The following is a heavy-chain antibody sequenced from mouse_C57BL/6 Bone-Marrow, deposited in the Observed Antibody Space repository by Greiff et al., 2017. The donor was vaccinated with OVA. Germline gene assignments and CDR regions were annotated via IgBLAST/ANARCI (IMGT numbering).Heavy chain of an antibody. CDR1: GYTFTSYT. V-gene: IGHV1-4*01. CDR2: INPSSGYT. Sequence: QVQLKQSGAELARPGASVKMSCKASGYTFTSYTMHWVKQRPGQGLEWIGYINPSSGYTKYNQKFKDKATLTADKSSSTAYMQLSSLTSEDSAVYYCASYYSNYPYAMDYWGQGTSVTVSS. D-gene: IGHD2-5*01. J-gene: IGHJ4*01. CDR3: ASYYSNYPYAMDY.